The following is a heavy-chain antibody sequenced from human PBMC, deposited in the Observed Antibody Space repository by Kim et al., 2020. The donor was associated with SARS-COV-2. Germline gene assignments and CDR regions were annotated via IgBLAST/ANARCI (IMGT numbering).Heavy chain of an antibody. CDR3: AKVRGNWYYDSSGYFDY. D-gene: IGHD3-22*01. CDR1: GFTFSSYG. Sequence: GGSLRLSCAASGFTFSSYGMSWVRQAPGKGLEWVSAISGSGGSTYYADSVKGRFTISRDNSKNTLYLQMNSLRAEDTAVYYCAKVRGNWYYDSSGYFDYWGQGTLVTVSS. V-gene: IGHV3-23*01. J-gene: IGHJ4*02. CDR2: ISGSGGST.